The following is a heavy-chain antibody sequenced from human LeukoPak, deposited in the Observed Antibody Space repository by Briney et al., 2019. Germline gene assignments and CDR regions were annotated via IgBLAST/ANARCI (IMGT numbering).Heavy chain of an antibody. D-gene: IGHD5-12*01. CDR1: GFTFSSYA. V-gene: IGHV3-23*01. J-gene: IGHJ4*02. CDR3: AKSLTDIVATIRSGADY. CDR2: ISGSGGST. Sequence: PGGSLRLSCAASGFTFSSYAMSWVRQAPGKGLEWVSGISGSGGSTSYADSVKGRFTISRDNSKNTLFLQMNSLRVEGTAVYYCAKSLTDIVATIRSGADYWGQGTLVFVSS.